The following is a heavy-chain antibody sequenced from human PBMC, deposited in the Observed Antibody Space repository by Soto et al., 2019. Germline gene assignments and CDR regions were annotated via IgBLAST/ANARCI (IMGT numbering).Heavy chain of an antibody. V-gene: IGHV1-18*04. J-gene: IGHJ4*02. D-gene: IGHD6-13*01. CDR3: ARERAAAGNSDY. CDR1: GYTFTSYG. CDR2: ISAYNGNT. Sequence: ASVKVSCKASGYTFTSYGISWVRQAPGQGLEWMGWISAYNGNTNYAQKLQGRVTMTTDTSTSTAYMKLRSLRSDDTAVYYCARERAAAGNSDYWRQQPRFTISS.